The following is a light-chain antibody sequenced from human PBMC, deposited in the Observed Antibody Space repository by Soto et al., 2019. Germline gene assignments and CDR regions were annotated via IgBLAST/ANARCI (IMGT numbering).Light chain of an antibody. CDR3: SSYTTSSTLV. CDR1: SSDVGGYNY. CDR2: DVS. Sequence: QSALTQPASVSGSPGQSITISCTGTSSDVGGYNYVSWHQQHPGKAPQLVIYDVSNRPSGVSNRFSGSKSGNTASLTISGLQAEDEADYYCSSYTTSSTLVFGGGTKLTVL. V-gene: IGLV2-14*01. J-gene: IGLJ2*01.